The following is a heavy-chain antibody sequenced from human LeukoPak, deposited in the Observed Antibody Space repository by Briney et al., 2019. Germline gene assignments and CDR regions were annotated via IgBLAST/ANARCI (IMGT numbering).Heavy chain of an antibody. V-gene: IGHV1-2*02. Sequence: ASVKVSCKASGYTFTGYYMHWVRQAPGQGLEWMGWINPNSGGTNYAQKFQGRVTMTMDTSISTAYMELSRLRSDDTAVYYCARDRTRTGYSSGWYHDYWGQGTLVTVSS. CDR1: GYTFTGYY. CDR2: INPNSGGT. J-gene: IGHJ4*02. D-gene: IGHD6-19*01. CDR3: ARDRTRTGYSSGWYHDY.